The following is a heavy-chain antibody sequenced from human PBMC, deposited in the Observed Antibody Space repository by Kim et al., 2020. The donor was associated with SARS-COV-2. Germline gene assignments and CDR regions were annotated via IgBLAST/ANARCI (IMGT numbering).Heavy chain of an antibody. CDR3: AREGGYSYGFFDD. J-gene: IGHJ4*02. Sequence: YAYSVKGRFTISRDYSQNTLYRQMTRLRAEDTAVYYCAREGGYSYGFFDDWGQGTRVTVSS. D-gene: IGHD5-18*01. V-gene: IGHV3-30*03.